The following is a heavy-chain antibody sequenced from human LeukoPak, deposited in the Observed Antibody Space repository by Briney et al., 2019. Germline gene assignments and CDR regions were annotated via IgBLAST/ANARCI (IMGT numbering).Heavy chain of an antibody. CDR2: INHSGST. D-gene: IGHD3-22*01. Sequence: SETLSLTCAVYGGSFSGYYWSWIRQPPGKGLEWIGEINHSGSTNYSPSLKSRVTISVDTSKNQFSLKLSSVTAADTAVYYCARSPRYYYDSSGYYDYWGQGTLVTVSS. CDR1: GGSFSGYY. J-gene: IGHJ4*02. CDR3: ARSPRYYYDSSGYYDY. V-gene: IGHV4-34*01.